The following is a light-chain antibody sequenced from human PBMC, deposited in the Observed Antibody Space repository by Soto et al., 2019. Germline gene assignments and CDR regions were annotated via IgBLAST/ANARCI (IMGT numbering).Light chain of an antibody. Sequence: DIQMTQSPSSLSVSVGDRVTITCRASQSISNYFKWYQQKPGKAPKLLVYAASSLESGVPSRFSGNGSGTDFTLTISRLQPEDFATYYCQQCDGYPYTFGQGTKLEIK. CDR1: QSISNY. CDR2: AAS. CDR3: QQCDGYPYT. J-gene: IGKJ2*01. V-gene: IGKV1-39*01.